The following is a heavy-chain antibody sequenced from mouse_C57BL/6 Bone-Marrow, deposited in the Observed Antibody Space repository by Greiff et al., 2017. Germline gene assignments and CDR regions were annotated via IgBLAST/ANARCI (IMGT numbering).Heavy chain of an antibody. CDR1: GFTFSSYG. V-gene: IGHV5-6*02. Sequence: EVKLVESGGDLVKPGGSLKLSCAASGFTFSSYGMSWVRQTPDKRLEWVATISSGGSYTYYPDSVKGRFTISRDNAKNTLYLQMSSLKSEDTAMYYCARRGEDYWGQGTSGTVSS. CDR3: ARRGEDY. J-gene: IGHJ4*01. CDR2: ISSGGSYT.